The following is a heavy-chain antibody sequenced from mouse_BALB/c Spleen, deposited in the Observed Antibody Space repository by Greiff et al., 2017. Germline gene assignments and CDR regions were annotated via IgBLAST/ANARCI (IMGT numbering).Heavy chain of an antibody. Sequence: EVQLMESGGGLVKPGGSLKLSCAASGFAFSSYDMSWVRQTPEKRLEWVAYISSGGGSTYYPDTVKGRFTISRDNATNTLYLQMSSLKSEDTAMYYCASGGYCPFDYWGQGTTLTVSS. V-gene: IGHV5-12-1*01. J-gene: IGHJ2*01. CDR2: ISSGGGST. D-gene: IGHD2-3*01. CDR3: ASGGYCPFDY. CDR1: GFAFSSYD.